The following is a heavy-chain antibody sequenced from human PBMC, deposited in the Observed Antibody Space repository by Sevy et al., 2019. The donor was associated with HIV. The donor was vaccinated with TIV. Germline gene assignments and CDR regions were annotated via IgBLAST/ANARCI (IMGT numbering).Heavy chain of an antibody. CDR3: ARGGYYDSSGYLAYFQH. Sequence: GGSLRLSCAASGFTVSSNYMSWVRQAPGKGLEWVSVIYSGGSTYYADSVKGRFTISRDNSKNTLYLQMNSLRAEDTAGYYCARGGYYDSSGYLAYFQHWGQGTLVTVSS. J-gene: IGHJ1*01. V-gene: IGHV3-53*01. D-gene: IGHD3-22*01. CDR1: GFTVSSNY. CDR2: IYSGGST.